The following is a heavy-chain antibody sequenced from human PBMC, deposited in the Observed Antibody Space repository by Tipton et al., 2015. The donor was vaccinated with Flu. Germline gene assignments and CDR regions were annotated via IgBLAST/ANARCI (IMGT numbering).Heavy chain of an antibody. CDR3: ARERVVPAALRFDFPTFASYGMDV. Sequence: SLRLSCAASGFTFSSYWMSWVRQATGKGLEWVANIKQDGSEKYYVDSVKGRFTISRDNAKNSLYLQMNSLRAEDTAVYYCARERVVPAALRFDFPTFASYGMDVWGQGPTVTVSS. CDR2: IKQDGSEK. D-gene: IGHD2-2*01. J-gene: IGHJ6*02. V-gene: IGHV3-7*01. CDR1: GFTFSSYW.